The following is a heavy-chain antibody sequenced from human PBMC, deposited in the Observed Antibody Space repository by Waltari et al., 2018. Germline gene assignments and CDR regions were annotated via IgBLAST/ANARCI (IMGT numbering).Heavy chain of an antibody. CDR2: MNHKSSNT. J-gene: IGHJ4*02. CDR3: ARGSLGYCSSTSCYEVDY. V-gene: IGHV1-8*03. D-gene: IGHD2-2*01. CDR1: GYTFGSYD. Sequence: QVQLVQSGAEVKKPGASVKVSCKASGYTFGSYDINWVRQATGQGLEVVGWMNHKSSNTAYAQKLQGRVTITRNTPTSTAYMELSSLRSEDTAVYYCARGSLGYCSSTSCYEVDYWGQGTLVTVSS.